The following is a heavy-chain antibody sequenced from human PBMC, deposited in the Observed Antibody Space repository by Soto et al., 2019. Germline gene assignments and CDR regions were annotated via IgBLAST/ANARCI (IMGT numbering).Heavy chain of an antibody. CDR1: GFTFSSYD. Sequence: GGSLRLSCAASGFTFSSYDMHWVRQATGKGLEWVSAIGTAGDTYYPGSVKGRFTISRENAKNSLYLQMNSLRAEDTAVYYCARVWAAAGKYKGGGLSWGAFDIWGQGTMVTVSS. V-gene: IGHV3-13*01. J-gene: IGHJ3*02. CDR3: ARVWAAAGKYKGGGLSWGAFDI. D-gene: IGHD6-13*01. CDR2: IGTAGDT.